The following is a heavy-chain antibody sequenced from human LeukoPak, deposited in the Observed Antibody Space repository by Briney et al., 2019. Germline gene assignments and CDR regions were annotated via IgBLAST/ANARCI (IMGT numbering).Heavy chain of an antibody. D-gene: IGHD3-22*01. V-gene: IGHV1-69*04. CDR1: GGTFSSYA. J-gene: IGHJ2*01. CDR2: IIPILGIA. CDR3: ARDREYYYDSRGTTPPNYWYFDL. Sequence: SVKVSCKASGGTFSSYAISWVRQAPGQGLEWMGRIIPILGIANYAQKFQGRVTITADKSTSTAYMELSSLRSEDTAVYYCARDREYYYDSRGTTPPNYWYFDLWGRGTLVTVSS.